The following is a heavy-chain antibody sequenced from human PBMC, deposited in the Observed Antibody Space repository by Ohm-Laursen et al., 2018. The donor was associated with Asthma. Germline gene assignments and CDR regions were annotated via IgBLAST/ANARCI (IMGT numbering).Heavy chain of an antibody. CDR3: AKDSTYSGSYYFGY. Sequence: SLRLSCAASGFTFSSYGMHWVRQAPGKGLEWVAVISYDGSNKYYADSVKGRFTISRDNSKNTLYLQMNSLRAEDTAVYYCAKDSTYSGSYYFGYWGQGTLVTVSS. V-gene: IGHV3-30*18. D-gene: IGHD1-26*01. CDR1: GFTFSSYG. CDR2: ISYDGSNK. J-gene: IGHJ4*02.